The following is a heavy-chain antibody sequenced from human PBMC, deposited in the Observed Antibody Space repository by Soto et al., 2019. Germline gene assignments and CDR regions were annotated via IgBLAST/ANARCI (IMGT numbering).Heavy chain of an antibody. Sequence: EVQLLESGGGLVQPGGSLRLSCAASGFTFSSYAMSWVRQAPGKGLEWVSAISGSGGSTYYTDSVKGRFTISRDNSKNTLYLQMNSLRAEDTAVYYCAKDQGRWLQSYYFDYWGQGTLVTVSS. CDR3: AKDQGRWLQSYYFDY. D-gene: IGHD5-12*01. CDR2: ISGSGGST. V-gene: IGHV3-23*01. J-gene: IGHJ4*02. CDR1: GFTFSSYA.